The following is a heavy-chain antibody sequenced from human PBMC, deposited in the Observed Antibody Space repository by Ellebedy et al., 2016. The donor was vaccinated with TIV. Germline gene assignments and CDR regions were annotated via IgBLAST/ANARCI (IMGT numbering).Heavy chain of an antibody. J-gene: IGHJ3*02. Sequence: SGPTLVKPSQTLTLTCTFSGFSLSTSGMCVSWIRQPPGKALEWLALVDWEDDKFYSTSLKTRLTIAKDTAKNQVVLTMTNMDPADTATYYCALYSSSTWYYAYDIWGQGTKVTVSS. CDR3: ALYSSSTWYYAYDI. V-gene: IGHV2-70*01. CDR2: VDWEDDK. CDR1: GFSLSTSGMC. D-gene: IGHD6-13*01.